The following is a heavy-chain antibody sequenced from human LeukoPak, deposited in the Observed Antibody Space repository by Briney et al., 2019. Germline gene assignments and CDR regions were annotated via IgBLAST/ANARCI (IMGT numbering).Heavy chain of an antibody. CDR1: GGSISSSSYY. CDR2: IYYSGST. D-gene: IGHD6-6*01. CDR3: AREGAGAARYFDY. J-gene: IGHJ4*02. Sequence: RPSETLSLTCTVSGGSISSSSYYWGWIRQPPGKGLEWIGSIYYSGSTYYNPSLKSRVTISVDTSKNQFSLKLSSVTAADTAVYYCAREGAGAARYFDYWGQGTLVTVSS. V-gene: IGHV4-39*02.